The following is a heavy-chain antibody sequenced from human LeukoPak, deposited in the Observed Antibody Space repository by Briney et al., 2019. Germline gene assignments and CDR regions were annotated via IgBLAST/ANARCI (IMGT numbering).Heavy chain of an antibody. V-gene: IGHV4-38-2*01. CDR3: AGGSNYGSGIDI. CDR1: GYSISSGYY. CDR2: NYHSGST. Sequence: SETLSLTCAVSGYSISSGYYCGWLRPPPGRGLELSGSNYHSGSTYYTPSLKSRATISDATTKNQFSLKLSSVRAADTAVYYCAGGSNYGSGIDIWGQGQWSPSLQ. D-gene: IGHD3-10*01. J-gene: IGHJ3*02.